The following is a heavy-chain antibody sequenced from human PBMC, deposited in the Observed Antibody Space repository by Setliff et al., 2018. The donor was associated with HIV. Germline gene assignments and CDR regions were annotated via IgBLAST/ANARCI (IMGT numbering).Heavy chain of an antibody. J-gene: IGHJ4*02. V-gene: IGHV3-9*01. CDR2: VSWNSVKI. CDR1: GFNIEEYA. CDR3: ARDFYGSGSPPCGY. D-gene: IGHD3-10*01. Sequence: SLRLSCVASGFNIEEYAMAWVRQVPGKGLEWVSSVSWNSVKIDYVDSVKGRFTISRDNAKNSLFLQMKSLRAEDTGVYYCARDFYGSGSPPCGYWGQGTLVTVSS.